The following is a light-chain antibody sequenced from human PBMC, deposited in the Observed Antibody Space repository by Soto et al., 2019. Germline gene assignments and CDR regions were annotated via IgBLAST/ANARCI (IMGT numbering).Light chain of an antibody. V-gene: IGKV3-15*01. CDR3: QQYNKWPLT. CDR1: RSVYGN. CDR2: DAS. Sequence: EIVMTQSPATLSVSPGERATLPFRPIRSVYGNLAWYQQKPGQAPRLLIYDASTRATGIPARFSGSGSGTEFTLTISSLQSEDFAVYYCQQYNKWPLTFGGGTKVEI. J-gene: IGKJ4*01.